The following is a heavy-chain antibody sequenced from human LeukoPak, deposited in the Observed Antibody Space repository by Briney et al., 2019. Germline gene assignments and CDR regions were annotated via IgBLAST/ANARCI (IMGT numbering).Heavy chain of an antibody. CDR3: ARAADFWSGYFSTFPQYYYYYYMDV. CDR2: ISSSSSTI. Sequence: GGSLRLSCAASGFTFSSYSMNWVRQAPGKGLEWVSYISSSSSTIYYADSVKGRFTISRDNVKNSLYLQMNSLRDEDTAVYYCARAADFWSGYFSTFPQYYYYYYMDVWGKGTTVTVSS. D-gene: IGHD3-3*01. CDR1: GFTFSSYS. V-gene: IGHV3-48*02. J-gene: IGHJ6*03.